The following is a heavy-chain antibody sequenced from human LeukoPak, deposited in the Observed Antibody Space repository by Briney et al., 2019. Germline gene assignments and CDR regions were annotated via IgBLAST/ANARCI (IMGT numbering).Heavy chain of an antibody. D-gene: IGHD3-22*01. CDR1: GFTFSSYW. V-gene: IGHV3-64D*06. Sequence: GGSLRLSCAASGFTFSSYWMHWVRQAPGKGLEYVSASSSKGDSTFYADSVKGRFTISRDNSKNTLYLQMSSLRTEDTAVYYCVKASSDYYYDSWGQGTLVTVSS. CDR2: SSSKGDST. J-gene: IGHJ5*01. CDR3: VKASSDYYYDS.